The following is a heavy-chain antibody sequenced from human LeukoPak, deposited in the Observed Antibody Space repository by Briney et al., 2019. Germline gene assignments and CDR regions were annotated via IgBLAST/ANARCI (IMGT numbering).Heavy chain of an antibody. J-gene: IGHJ4*02. CDR3: ARVKYSYGYAFDY. D-gene: IGHD5-18*01. CDR1: GFTFSSYS. CDR2: ISSGSSTK. V-gene: IGHV3-48*01. Sequence: GGSLRLSCAGSGFTFSSYSMNWVRQAPGKGLEWVSYISSGSSTKYYADSVKGRFTISRDNSKNTLYLQMNSLRAEDTAVYYCARVKYSYGYAFDYWGQGTLVTVSS.